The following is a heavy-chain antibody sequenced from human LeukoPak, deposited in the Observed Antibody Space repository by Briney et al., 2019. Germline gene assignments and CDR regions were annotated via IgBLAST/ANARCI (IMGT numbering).Heavy chain of an antibody. CDR2: INHSGST. CDR3: AGGAAAVTLDY. CDR1: GGSFSGYY. J-gene: IGHJ4*02. Sequence: PSETLSLTCAVYGGSFSGYYWSWIRQPPGKGLEWIGEINHSGSTNYNPSLKSRVTISVDTSKNQFSLKLSSVTAADTAVYYCAGGAAAVTLDYWGQGTLVTVSS. D-gene: IGHD6-13*01. V-gene: IGHV4-34*01.